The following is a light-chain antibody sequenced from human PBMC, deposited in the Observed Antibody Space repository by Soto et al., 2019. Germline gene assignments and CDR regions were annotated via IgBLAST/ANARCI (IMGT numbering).Light chain of an antibody. CDR3: QQYGSSPKT. Sequence: EIGLTQSPGTLSLSPGERATLSCRASQSVSSSYLAWYQQKPGQAPRLLNYGESSMATGIPDRFSGSGSGKDFNLTISRLEPEDFAVYYCQQYGSSPKTFGQGTKVEI. J-gene: IGKJ1*01. V-gene: IGKV3-20*01. CDR1: QSVSSSY. CDR2: GES.